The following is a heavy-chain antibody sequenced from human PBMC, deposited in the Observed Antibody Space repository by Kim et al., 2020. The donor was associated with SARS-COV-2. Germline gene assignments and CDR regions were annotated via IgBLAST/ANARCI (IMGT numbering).Heavy chain of an antibody. D-gene: IGHD5-18*01. V-gene: IGHV4-39*01. CDR3: ASGYFPRYYYYGMDV. CDR2: IYYSGST. CDR1: GGSISSSSYY. J-gene: IGHJ6*02. Sequence: SETLSLTCTVSGGSISSSSYYWGWIRQPPGKGLEWIGSIYYSGSTYYNPSLKSRVTISVDTSKNQFSLKLSSVTAADTAVYYCASGYFPRYYYYGMDVWGQGTTVTVSS.